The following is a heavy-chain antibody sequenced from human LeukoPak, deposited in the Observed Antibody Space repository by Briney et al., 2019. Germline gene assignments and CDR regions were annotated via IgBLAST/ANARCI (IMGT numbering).Heavy chain of an antibody. J-gene: IGHJ6*03. D-gene: IGHD2-2*02. Sequence: SVKVSCKASGGTFSSYAISWVRQAPGQGLEWMGGIIPIFGAVNYAQKFQGRVTITTDESTSTAYMELSSLRSEDTAVYYCAAVVVPAAIRYYYYYYMDVWGKGTAVTVSS. CDR2: IIPIFGAV. CDR3: AAVVVPAAIRYYYYYYMDV. V-gene: IGHV1-69*05. CDR1: GGTFSSYA.